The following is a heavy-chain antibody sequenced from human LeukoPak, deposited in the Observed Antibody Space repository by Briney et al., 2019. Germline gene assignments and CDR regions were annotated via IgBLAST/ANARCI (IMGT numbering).Heavy chain of an antibody. D-gene: IGHD1-26*01. CDR3: ARGFGRLTPGWFDP. CDR1: GGPCSGYY. J-gene: IGHJ5*02. V-gene: IGHV4-34*01. CDR2: INHSGST. Sequence: SETLTLTGAAYGGPCSGYYWSWIRQPPGKGLEWIGEINHSGSTNYNPSLKSRVTISVDTSKNQFSLKLSSVTAADTAVYYCARGFGRLTPGWFDPWGQGTLVTVSS.